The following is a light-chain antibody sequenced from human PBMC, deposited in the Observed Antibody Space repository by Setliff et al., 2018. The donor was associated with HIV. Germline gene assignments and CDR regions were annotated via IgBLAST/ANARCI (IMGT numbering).Light chain of an antibody. Sequence: QSALTQPASVSGSPGQSITISCTGTSSDVGYYNFVSWYQQYPGRAPKVIIYEVSHRPSGISNRFSGSKSGNTASLTISELQTEDEANYYCGSYTLTSTVIFGGGTK. CDR1: SSDVGYYNF. CDR3: GSYTLTSTVI. CDR2: EVS. V-gene: IGLV2-14*01. J-gene: IGLJ2*01.